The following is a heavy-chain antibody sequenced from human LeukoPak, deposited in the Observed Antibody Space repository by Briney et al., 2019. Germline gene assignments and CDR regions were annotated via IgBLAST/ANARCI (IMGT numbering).Heavy chain of an antibody. CDR3: AREPYGPAYNWFDP. J-gene: IGHJ5*02. D-gene: IGHD3-10*01. V-gene: IGHV4-4*07. Sequence: SETLSLTCTVSGGSISSYYWSWIRQPAGKGLEWIGRIYTSGSTNYNPSLKSRVTMSVDTSKNQFSLKLSSVTAADTAVYYCAREPYGPAYNWFDPWGQGTLVTVSS. CDR1: GGSISSYY. CDR2: IYTSGST.